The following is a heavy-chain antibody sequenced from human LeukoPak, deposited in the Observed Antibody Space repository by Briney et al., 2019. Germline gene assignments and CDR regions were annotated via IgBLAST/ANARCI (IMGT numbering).Heavy chain of an antibody. CDR3: ARDADWAYDAFDI. CDR1: GDSVSVKSDV. D-gene: IGHD3-9*01. J-gene: IGHJ3*02. Sequence: SQTLSLTCAISGDSVSVKSDVWNWIRQSPSRGLEWLGRTYYRSKWINDYATSVKSRIIISPDTSKNQFSLHLDSVTPEVTAVYYCARDADWAYDAFDIWGQGTMVTVSS. V-gene: IGHV6-1*01. CDR2: TYYRSKWIN.